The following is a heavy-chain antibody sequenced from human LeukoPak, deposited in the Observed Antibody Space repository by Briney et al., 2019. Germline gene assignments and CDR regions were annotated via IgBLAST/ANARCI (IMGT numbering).Heavy chain of an antibody. V-gene: IGHV3-30-3*01. CDR2: ISYDGSNK. CDR1: GFTFSSYA. CDR3: TAVGVMVRGVNGY. J-gene: IGHJ4*02. Sequence: GRSLRLSCAASGFTFSSYAMHWVRQAPGKGLEWVAVISYDGSNKYYADSVKGRFTISRDNSKNTLYLQMNSLRAEDTAVYYCTAVGVMVRGVNGYWGRGTLVTVSS. D-gene: IGHD3-10*01.